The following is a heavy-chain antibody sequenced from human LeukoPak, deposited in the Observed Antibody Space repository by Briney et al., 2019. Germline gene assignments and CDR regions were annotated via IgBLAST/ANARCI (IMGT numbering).Heavy chain of an antibody. J-gene: IGHJ4*02. CDR1: GSTFSSYE. CDR3: ARDVGRHYDYYDSSGSTL. CDR2: ISSSGSTI. D-gene: IGHD3-22*01. V-gene: IGHV3-48*03. Sequence: GGSLRLSCAASGSTFSSYEMNWVRQAPGKGLEWVSYISSSGSTIYYADSVKGRFTISRDNAKNSLYLQMNSLRAEDTAVYYCARDVGRHYDYYDSSGSTLWGQGTLVTVSS.